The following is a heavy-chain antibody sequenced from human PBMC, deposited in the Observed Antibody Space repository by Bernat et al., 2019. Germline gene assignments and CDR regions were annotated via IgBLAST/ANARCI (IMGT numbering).Heavy chain of an antibody. CDR2: VSWNSDNM. CDR1: GFSFHDYA. CDR3: AKDKNYGDLGGGGGFDY. D-gene: IGHD4-17*01. J-gene: IGHJ4*02. Sequence: EVQLVESGGGLVQPGRSLRLSCAASGFSFHDYAMHWVRQAPGKGLEWVSGVSWNSDNMGYADSVKGRFTISRDNAKNSLYLQMNSLRVEDTAVYYCAKDKNYGDLGGGGGFDYWGQGTLVTVSS. V-gene: IGHV3-9*01.